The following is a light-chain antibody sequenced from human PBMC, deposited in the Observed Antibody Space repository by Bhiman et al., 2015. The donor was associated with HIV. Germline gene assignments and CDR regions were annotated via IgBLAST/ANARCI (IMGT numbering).Light chain of an antibody. J-gene: IGLJ2*01. CDR2: DVS. CDR1: SSDVGGYNY. V-gene: IGLV2-14*03. Sequence: QSALTQPASVSGSPGQSITISCTGTSSDVGGYNYVSWYQQHPGKAPKLMIYDVSNRPSGVSNRFSGSKSGNTASLTISGLQAEDEADYYCCSYGGSKLIFGGGTKLTVL. CDR3: CSYGGSKLI.